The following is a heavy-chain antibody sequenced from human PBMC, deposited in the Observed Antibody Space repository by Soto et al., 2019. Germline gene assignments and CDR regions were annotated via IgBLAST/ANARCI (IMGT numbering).Heavy chain of an antibody. CDR1: GFTFSSYW. D-gene: IGHD3-16*02. CDR2: INSDGSST. CDR3: ARARELSLYLDY. Sequence: GGSLRLSCAASGFTFSSYWMHWVRQAPGKGLVWVSRINSDGSSTSYADSVKGRFTISRDNAKNTLYLQMNSLRAEDTAVYYCARARELSLYLDYWGQGTLVTVSS. V-gene: IGHV3-74*01. J-gene: IGHJ4*02.